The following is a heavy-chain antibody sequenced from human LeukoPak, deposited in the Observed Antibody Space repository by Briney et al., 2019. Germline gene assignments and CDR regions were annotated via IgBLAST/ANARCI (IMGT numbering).Heavy chain of an antibody. J-gene: IGHJ3*02. CDR2: IHYSGRT. D-gene: IGHD6-13*01. CDR1: GGSVSGYY. CDR3: VRDSGYSSSWYLIDDDFDI. V-gene: IGHV4-59*02. Sequence: TRSLTCAVSGGSVSGYYWSWVRRFPGRRLEWIGYIHYSGRTNYNPSLKSRITLSLETSSNQISLELKSVTSADTALYYCVRDSGYSSSWYLIDDDFDIWGQGTMVIVSA.